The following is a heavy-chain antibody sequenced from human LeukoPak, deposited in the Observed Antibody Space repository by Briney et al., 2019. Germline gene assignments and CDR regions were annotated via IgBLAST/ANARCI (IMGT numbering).Heavy chain of an antibody. V-gene: IGHV4-4*02. Sequence: SETLSLTCAVSGGSISSSNWWSWVRQPPGKGLEWIGEISHSGSTNYNPSLKSRVTISVDKSKNQFSLKLSSVTAADTAVYYCARVGVITIFGVVPRHNWFDPWGQGTLVTVSS. CDR1: GGSISSSNW. CDR3: ARVGVITIFGVVPRHNWFDP. J-gene: IGHJ5*02. CDR2: ISHSGST. D-gene: IGHD3-3*01.